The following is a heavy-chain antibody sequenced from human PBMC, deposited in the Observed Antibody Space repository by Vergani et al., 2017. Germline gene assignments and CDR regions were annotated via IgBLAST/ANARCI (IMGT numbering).Heavy chain of an antibody. CDR3: ASGKYYSDSTSHFRGRYFDV. CDR2: IYNSGNG. V-gene: IGHV4-39*01. CDR1: GDSIISRSYY. D-gene: IGHD3-16*01. J-gene: IGHJ2*01. Sequence: QMQLQESGPGLVEASETLSLTCTVSGDSIISRSYYWGWIRQPPGKGLEWIGRIYNSGNGDSSSSLKSRVTISADTSKNQFSLRLTSVTAADTAVYYCASGKYYSDSTSHFRGRYFDVWVRGTLVTVPS.